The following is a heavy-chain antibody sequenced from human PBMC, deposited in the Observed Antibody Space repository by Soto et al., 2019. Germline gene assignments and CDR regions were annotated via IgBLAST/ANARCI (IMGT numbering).Heavy chain of an antibody. CDR3: AKEGGFPSGLDY. Sequence: GGSLRLSRTASGFNFDGFGMHWLHQGPGKGLEWLARIAFDGSNKYYGHSVRGCFSVSRENAKITLYLQMNSLRPEDTAVYYCAKEGGFPSGLDYWGQGTLVTVSS. J-gene: IGHJ4*02. CDR2: IAFDGSNK. D-gene: IGHD3-16*01. CDR1: GFNFDGFG. V-gene: IGHV3-30*02.